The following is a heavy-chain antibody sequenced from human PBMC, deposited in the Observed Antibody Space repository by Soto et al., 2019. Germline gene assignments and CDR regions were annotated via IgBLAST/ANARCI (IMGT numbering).Heavy chain of an antibody. CDR2: IIPVFGTP. Sequence: QVPLVQSGAEVRKPGSSVKVSCKAYGGSFKSYAISWVRQAPGQGLEWMGTIIPVFGTPNYARKFQDRVTITADESTTAACMEMRSLTNEDTGVYYCASGVDLGGEVALYGLDVWGQGTTVTVAS. D-gene: IGHD3-16*01. J-gene: IGHJ6*02. V-gene: IGHV1-69*15. CDR1: GGSFKSYA. CDR3: ASGVDLGGEVALYGLDV.